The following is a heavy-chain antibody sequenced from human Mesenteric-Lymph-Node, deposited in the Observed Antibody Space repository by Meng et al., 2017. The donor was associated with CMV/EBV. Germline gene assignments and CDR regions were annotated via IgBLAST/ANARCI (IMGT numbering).Heavy chain of an antibody. Sequence: SETLSLTCTVSGGSISSYYWSWIRQPPGKGLEWIGYINYSGSTNYNPSLKSRVTISVDTSKNQFSLKLSSVTAADTAVYYCARTKLDSNYDSGLDYWGQGTLVTVSS. J-gene: IGHJ4*02. V-gene: IGHV4-59*01. D-gene: IGHD3-22*01. CDR2: INYSGST. CDR3: ARTKLDSNYDSGLDY. CDR1: GGSISSYY.